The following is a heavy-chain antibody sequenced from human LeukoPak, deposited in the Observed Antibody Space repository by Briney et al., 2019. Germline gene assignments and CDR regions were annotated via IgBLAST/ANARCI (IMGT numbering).Heavy chain of an antibody. Sequence: GGSLRLSCAASGFIFSDYYMSWIRQAPGKGLEWVSHISSSGSTIYYADSVKGRFTISRDNSKNTLYLQMNSLRAEDTAVYYCARALRYDYGDQRLDYWGQGTLVIVSS. CDR3: ARALRYDYGDQRLDY. V-gene: IGHV3-11*04. CDR2: ISSSGSTI. CDR1: GFIFSDYY. J-gene: IGHJ4*02. D-gene: IGHD4-17*01.